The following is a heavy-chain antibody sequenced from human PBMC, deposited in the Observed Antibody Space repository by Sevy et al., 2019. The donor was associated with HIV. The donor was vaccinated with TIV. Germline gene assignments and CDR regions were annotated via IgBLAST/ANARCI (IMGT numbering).Heavy chain of an antibody. CDR3: ARGGCGDYYYYGVDV. D-gene: IGHD3-10*01. CDR1: GFTFRNFG. CDR2: VSYDGSSK. J-gene: IGHJ6*02. V-gene: IGHV3-30*03. Sequence: GESLKISCVGSGFTFRNFGVHWLRQAPGKGLEWLSVVSYDGSSKYNVDSVKGRFIVSRDNSKNTLYLQMNSLRTEDTAVYYCARGGCGDYYYYGVDVWGQGTTVTVSS.